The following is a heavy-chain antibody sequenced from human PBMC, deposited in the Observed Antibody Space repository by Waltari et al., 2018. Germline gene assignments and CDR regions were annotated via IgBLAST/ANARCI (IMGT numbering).Heavy chain of an antibody. CDR3: ARVTYYDFWSDEPDAFDI. J-gene: IGHJ3*02. CDR1: GGSISSYY. D-gene: IGHD3-3*01. Sequence: QVQLQESGPGLVKPSETLSLTCTVSGGSISSYYWSWIRQPAGKGLEWIGRIYTSGSTNYNPSLKSRVTMSVDTSKNQFSLKLSSVTAADTAVYYCARVTYYDFWSDEPDAFDIWGQGTVVTVSS. CDR2: IYTSGST. V-gene: IGHV4-4*07.